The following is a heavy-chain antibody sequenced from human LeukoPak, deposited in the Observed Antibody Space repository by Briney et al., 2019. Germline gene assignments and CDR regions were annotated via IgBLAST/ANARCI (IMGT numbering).Heavy chain of an antibody. CDR2: IYSSGST. Sequence: SETLSLTCTVSGGSINSGGYYWSWIRQHPGKGLEWIGYIYSSGSTFYNPSLKSRVTISIDTSKNQFSLKVTSMTAADTAVYYCARDEGATYWYFDLWGRGTLVTVSS. V-gene: IGHV4-31*03. D-gene: IGHD1-26*01. CDR1: GGSINSGGYY. J-gene: IGHJ2*01. CDR3: ARDEGATYWYFDL.